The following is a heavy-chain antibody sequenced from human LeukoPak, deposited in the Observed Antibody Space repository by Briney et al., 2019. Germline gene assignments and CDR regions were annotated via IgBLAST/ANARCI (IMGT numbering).Heavy chain of an antibody. J-gene: IGHJ5*02. V-gene: IGHV3-11*01. CDR1: QFTFSDYY. CDR3: AITIVGFDP. Sequence: GGSLILSCAASQFTFSDYYMGYTCQAPGTFLDWVQYISSSGTTIYYADSVKARFTISRDNAKNSLYLQMNSLRAEDTAVYYCAITIVGFDPWGQGTLVTVSS. D-gene: IGHD3-9*01. CDR2: ISSSGTTI.